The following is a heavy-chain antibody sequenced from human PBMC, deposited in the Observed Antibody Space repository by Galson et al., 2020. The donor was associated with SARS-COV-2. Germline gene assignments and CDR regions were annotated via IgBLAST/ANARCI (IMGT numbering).Heavy chain of an antibody. CDR1: GFTFSSYG. CDR2: IWYDGSNK. V-gene: IGHV3-33*01. D-gene: IGHD6-13*01. Sequence: QLGESLKISCAASGFTFSSYGMHWVRQAPGKGLEWVAVIWYDGSNKYYADSVKGRFTISRDNSKNTLYLQMNSLRAEDTAVYYCARDFEFMAAAGLFPSYFDYWGQGTLVTVSS. J-gene: IGHJ4*02. CDR3: ARDFEFMAAAGLFPSYFDY.